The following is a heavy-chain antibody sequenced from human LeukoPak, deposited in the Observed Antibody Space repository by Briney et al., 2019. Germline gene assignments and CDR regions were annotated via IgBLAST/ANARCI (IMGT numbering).Heavy chain of an antibody. D-gene: IGHD2-2*01. V-gene: IGHV1-2*02. Sequence: ASVKVSCKASGYTFTGYYMHWVRQAPGQGLEWMGWINPNSGGTNYAQKFQGRVTMTRDTSISTAYMELSRLRSDDTAVYYCAREGGHCSSTSCYVGYWGQGTLVTVSS. CDR3: AREGGHCSSTSCYVGY. CDR1: GYTFTGYY. CDR2: INPNSGGT. J-gene: IGHJ4*02.